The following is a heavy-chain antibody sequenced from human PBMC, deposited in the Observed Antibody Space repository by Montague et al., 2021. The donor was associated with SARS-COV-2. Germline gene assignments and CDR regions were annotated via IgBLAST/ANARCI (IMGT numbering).Heavy chain of an antibody. V-gene: IGHV2-5*02. D-gene: IGHD3-10*01. CDR2: IYWDDDK. CDR3: GRILWSGELLFDY. J-gene: IGHJ4*02. CDR1: GFSLTTSGVG. Sequence: PALVKPTQTLSLTCTFSGFSLTTSGVGVGWIRQAPGKALEWLTLIYWDDDKRYRPALKSRLTITKDTSKNQVVLTMTNMDPADTATYYCGRILWSGELLFDYWGQGTVVTVSS.